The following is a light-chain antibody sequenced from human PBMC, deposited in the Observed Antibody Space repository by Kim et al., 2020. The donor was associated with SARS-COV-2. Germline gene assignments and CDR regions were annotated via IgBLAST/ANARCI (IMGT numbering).Light chain of an antibody. Sequence: GQRVTISGSGRSSKIGSDTGSWYQQLPRTAPKLVIYRNKQRPSGVADRVSGSKSGTSASLAISGRQSEDEADYYCATWDDSLNGPVFGGGTQLTVL. CDR2: RNK. CDR3: ATWDDSLNGPV. CDR1: SSKIGSDT. J-gene: IGLJ3*02. V-gene: IGLV1-44*01.